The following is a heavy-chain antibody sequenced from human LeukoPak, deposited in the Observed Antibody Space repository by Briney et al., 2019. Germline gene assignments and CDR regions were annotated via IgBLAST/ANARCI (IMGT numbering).Heavy chain of an antibody. J-gene: IGHJ3*02. V-gene: IGHV4-61*01. CDR2: IYYSGST. CDR1: GDSIRTNNYY. CDR3: ASSVTGYYTGAFDI. D-gene: IGHD3/OR15-3a*01. Sequence: SETLSLTCTVSGDSIRTNNYYWSWIRQPPGKGLEWIGYIYYSGSTNYNPSLKSRVTISVDTSKNQFSLKLSSVTAADTAVYYCASSVTGYYTGAFDIWGQGTMVTVSS.